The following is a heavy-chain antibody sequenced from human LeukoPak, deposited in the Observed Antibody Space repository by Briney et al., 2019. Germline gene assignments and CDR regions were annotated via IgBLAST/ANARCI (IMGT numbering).Heavy chain of an antibody. CDR2: INWNGGST. J-gene: IGHJ4*02. Sequence: PGGSLRLSCAASGFSFDDYDMSWVRQAPGKGLEWVSGINWNGGSTGYADSVKGRFTISRDNAKNSLYLQMSSPRAEDTALYYCAREEGGYFDYWGQGTLVTVSS. CDR1: GFSFDDYD. V-gene: IGHV3-20*04. D-gene: IGHD3-16*01. CDR3: AREEGGYFDY.